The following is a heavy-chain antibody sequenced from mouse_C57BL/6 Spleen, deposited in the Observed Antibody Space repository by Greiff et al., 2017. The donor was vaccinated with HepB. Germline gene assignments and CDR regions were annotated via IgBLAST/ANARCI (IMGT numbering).Heavy chain of an antibody. D-gene: IGHD1-1*01. CDR3: ATLLRSKDACFAY. V-gene: IGHV1-69*01. CDR2: IDPSDSYT. Sequence: VKLQQPGAELVMPGASVKLSCKASGYTFTSYWMHWVKQRPGQGLEWIGEIDPSDSYTNYNQKFKGKSTLTVDKSSSTAYMQLSSLSSEDSAVYYCATLLRSKDACFAYWGQGPLVTVSA. J-gene: IGHJ3*01. CDR1: GYTFTSYW.